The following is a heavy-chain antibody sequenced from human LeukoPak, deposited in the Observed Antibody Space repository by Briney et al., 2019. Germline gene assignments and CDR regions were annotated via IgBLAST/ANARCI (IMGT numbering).Heavy chain of an antibody. CDR2: IYYSGST. CDR3: ARGRGAVAGTFDY. CDR1: GGSISSYY. V-gene: IGHV4-59*01. D-gene: IGHD6-19*01. J-gene: IGHJ4*02. Sequence: SETLSLTCTVSGGSISSYYWSWIRQPPWKGLGWIGYIYYSGSTNYNPSLKSRVTISVDTSKNQFSLKLSSVTAADTAVYYCARGRGAVAGTFDYWGQGTLVTVSS.